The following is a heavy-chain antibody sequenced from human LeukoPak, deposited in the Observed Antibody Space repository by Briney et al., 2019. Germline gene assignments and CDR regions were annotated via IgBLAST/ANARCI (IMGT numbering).Heavy chain of an antibody. Sequence: GESLKISCKASGYSFTSYWIGWVRQMPGKGLEWMGIIDPSDSETRYTPSFQGQVTISIDKSLTTADLQWNSLKASDTAMYYCARQAAMGRSGDYWGQGTLVTVSS. CDR3: ARQAAMGRSGDY. CDR1: GYSFTSYW. V-gene: IGHV5-51*01. CDR2: IDPSDSET. D-gene: IGHD7-27*01. J-gene: IGHJ4*02.